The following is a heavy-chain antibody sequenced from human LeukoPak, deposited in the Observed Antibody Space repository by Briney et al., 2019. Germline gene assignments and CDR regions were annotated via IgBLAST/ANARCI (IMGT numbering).Heavy chain of an antibody. D-gene: IGHD6-19*01. Sequence: GGSLRLSCAASGFTVSSNYMSWVRRAPGKGLEWVSVIYSGGSTYYADSVKGRFTISRDNSKNTLYLQMNSLRAEDTAVYYCARTKSGWYWFDPWGQGTLVTVSS. V-gene: IGHV3-66*02. CDR2: IYSGGST. CDR3: ARTKSGWYWFDP. J-gene: IGHJ5*02. CDR1: GFTVSSNY.